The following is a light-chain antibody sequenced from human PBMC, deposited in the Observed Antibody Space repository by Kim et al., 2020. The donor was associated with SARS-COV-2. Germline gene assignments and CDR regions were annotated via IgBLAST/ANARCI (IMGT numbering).Light chain of an antibody. V-gene: IGKV3-20*01. J-gene: IGKJ2*03. CDR3: QQYGSSPMYS. CDR1: QSVSSSY. CDR2: GAS. Sequence: EIVLTQSPGTLSLSPGERATLSCRASQSVSSSYLAWYQQKPAQAPRLLIYGASSRATGIPDRFSGSGSGTDFTLTISRLEPEDFAVYYCQQYGSSPMYSFGQGPKLEFK.